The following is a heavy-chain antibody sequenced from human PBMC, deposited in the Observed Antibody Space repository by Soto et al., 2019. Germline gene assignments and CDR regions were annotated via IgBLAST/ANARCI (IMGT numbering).Heavy chain of an antibody. J-gene: IGHJ6*02. V-gene: IGHV4-34*01. D-gene: IGHD1-7*01. CDR2: INHSGST. CDR3: ARDRLELGSYYYYGMDV. Sequence: TSETLSLTCAVYGGSFSSYYWSWMRQPPGKGLGWIGEINHSGSTNYNPSLKSRVTISVDTSKNQFSLKLSSVTAADTAVYYCARDRLELGSYYYYGMDVWGQGTTVTVSS. CDR1: GGSFSSYY.